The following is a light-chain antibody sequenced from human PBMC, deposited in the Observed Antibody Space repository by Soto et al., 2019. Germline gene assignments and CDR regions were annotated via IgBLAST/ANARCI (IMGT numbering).Light chain of an antibody. CDR3: QQFRT. Sequence: DIQMTQSPSSLSASVGDRVTVICRGSQSFSRWLAWYQQKPVKATNLVIYDASSLESWVPSRFSGSGSGSEFSLSISSLQPDDFGTYFCQQFRTFGQGTKV. V-gene: IGKV1-5*02. J-gene: IGKJ1*01. CDR1: QSFSRW. CDR2: DAS.